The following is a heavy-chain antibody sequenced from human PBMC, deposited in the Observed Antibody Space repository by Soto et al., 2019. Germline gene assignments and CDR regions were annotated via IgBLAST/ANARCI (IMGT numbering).Heavy chain of an antibody. CDR3: ARDFIAVGD. J-gene: IGHJ4*02. D-gene: IGHD6-19*01. V-gene: IGHV4-31*03. Sequence: PSETLSLTCTVSGISISSVSYYWGWLLQHPGKGLEWIGYIYQSGITYYNPSLKRRATISLHTSKHQCTLKLSAVTTAPTAIYYCARDFIAVGDWGQGTLVTVSS. CDR1: GISISSVSYY. CDR2: IYQSGIT.